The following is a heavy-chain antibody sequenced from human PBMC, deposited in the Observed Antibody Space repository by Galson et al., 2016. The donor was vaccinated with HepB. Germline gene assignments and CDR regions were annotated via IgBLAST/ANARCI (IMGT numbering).Heavy chain of an antibody. V-gene: IGHV3-74*01. CDR3: ARVRYYYYYGMDV. CDR2: INSDGSST. CDR1: GFTFSRYW. Sequence: SLRLSCAASGFTFSRYWMHWVRQAPGKGLVWVSRINSDGSSTSHADSVKGRFIISRDNAKNTLYLQMNSLRAEDTAVYYCARVRYYYYYGMDVWGQGTTVTVSS. J-gene: IGHJ6*02.